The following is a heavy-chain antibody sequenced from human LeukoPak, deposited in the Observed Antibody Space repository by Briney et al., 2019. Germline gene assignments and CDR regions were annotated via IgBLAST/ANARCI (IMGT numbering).Heavy chain of an antibody. J-gene: IGHJ4*02. CDR3: SKDRGGTLGDYFDF. V-gene: IGHV3-30*18. CDR2: ISYDGSNK. CDR1: GFTFSSYG. D-gene: IGHD3-10*01. Sequence: PGRSLRLSCAASGFTFSSYGMHWVRQAPGKGLEWVAVISYDGSNKYYADSVKGRFTISRDNSKNTLYLQMNSLRAEDTAVYCCSKDRGGTLGDYFDFWGQGTLVTVSS.